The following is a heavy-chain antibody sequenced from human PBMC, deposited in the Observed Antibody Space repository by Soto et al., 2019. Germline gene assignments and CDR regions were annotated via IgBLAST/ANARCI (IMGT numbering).Heavy chain of an antibody. D-gene: IGHD2-2*01. J-gene: IGHJ5*02. V-gene: IGHV1-69*02. Sequence: QVQLVQSGAEVKKPGSSVKVSCKASGGTFSSYTISWVRQAPGQGREWMGRIIPILGIANYAQKFQGRVTITADKSTSTAYMELSSLRSEDTAVYYCARGAIVVVTAAMSNNWFDPWGQGTLVTVSS. CDR3: ARGAIVVVTAAMSNNWFDP. CDR2: IIPILGIA. CDR1: GGTFSSYT.